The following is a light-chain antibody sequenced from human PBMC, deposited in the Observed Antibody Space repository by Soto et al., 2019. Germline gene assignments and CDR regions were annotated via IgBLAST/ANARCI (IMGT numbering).Light chain of an antibody. V-gene: IGLV2-14*03. CDR3: SSYTPLNTVI. J-gene: IGLJ2*01. CDR1: SSDVGSSNY. Sequence: QSVLTQPASVSVSPGQSITLSCTGSSSDVGSSNYVSWYQQLPCKAPKLIIFDVNNRPSGVSDRFSGSKSDNTASLTISGLQAEDEADYYCSSYTPLNTVIFGGGTKLTVL. CDR2: DVN.